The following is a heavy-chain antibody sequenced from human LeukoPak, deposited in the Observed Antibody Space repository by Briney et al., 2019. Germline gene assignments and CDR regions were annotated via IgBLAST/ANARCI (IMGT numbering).Heavy chain of an antibody. CDR3: ARVHIGGLRYFDWLFHWFDP. D-gene: IGHD3-9*01. CDR1: GGSFSGYY. Sequence: SETLSLTCAVYGGSFSGYYWSWIRQPPGKGLEWIGEINHSGSTNYNPSLKSRVTTSVDTSKNQFSLKLSSVTAADTAVYYCARVHIGGLRYFDWLFHWFDPWGQGTLVTVSS. J-gene: IGHJ5*02. V-gene: IGHV4-34*01. CDR2: INHSGST.